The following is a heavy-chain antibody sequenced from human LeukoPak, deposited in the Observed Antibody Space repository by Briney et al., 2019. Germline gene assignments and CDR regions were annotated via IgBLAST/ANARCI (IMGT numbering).Heavy chain of an antibody. D-gene: IGHD3-9*01. CDR2: INQDGSEK. Sequence: PGGSLRLSCAASGFTFSSYWMTWVRQAPGKGLEWVANINQDGSEKYYVDSVKGRFTISRDNAKNSLYLQMNSLRAEDTAVYYCARVVADYDILFDYWGQGSLVTVPS. J-gene: IGHJ4*02. V-gene: IGHV3-7*03. CDR3: ARVVADYDILFDY. CDR1: GFTFSSYW.